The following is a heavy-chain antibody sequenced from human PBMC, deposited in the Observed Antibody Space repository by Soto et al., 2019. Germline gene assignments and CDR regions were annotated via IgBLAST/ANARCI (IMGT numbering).Heavy chain of an antibody. V-gene: IGHV4-39*01. CDR2: IYYSGRT. CDR3: ARQRTTVVTQAYFDH. J-gene: IGHJ4*02. CDR1: GESISSSTYY. D-gene: IGHD2-21*02. Sequence: PSETLSLTCIVSGESISSSTYYWGWIRQPPGKGLEWIGSIYYSGRTYYNPSFKSRVTISIDTSKNQFSLKLSSVTATDTAVYYCARQRTTVVTQAYFDHWGQGALVTPSS.